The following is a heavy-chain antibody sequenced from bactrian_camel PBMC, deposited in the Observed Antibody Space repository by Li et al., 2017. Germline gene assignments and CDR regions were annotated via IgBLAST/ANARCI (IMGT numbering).Heavy chain of an antibody. Sequence: VQLVESGGGSVQTGGSLRLSCKVSGHSRGSNCVGWYRLPPGRAPAERKGFAAIRRDGGETWYAASVKGRFTISRDNAMNTLTLQMNGLTTEDSGVYYCATDDARLIACGSSCRPYWGQGTQVTVS. J-gene: IGHJ4*01. V-gene: IGHV3S32*01. CDR2: IRRDGGET. D-gene: IGHD2*01. CDR1: GHSRGSNC. CDR3: ATDDARLIACGSSCRPY.